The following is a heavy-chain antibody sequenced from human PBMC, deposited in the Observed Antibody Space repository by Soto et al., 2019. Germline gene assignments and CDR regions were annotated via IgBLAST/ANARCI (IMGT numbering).Heavy chain of an antibody. J-gene: IGHJ4*02. D-gene: IGHD6-19*01. CDR2: ISYDGSSK. Sequence: GGSLRLSCVASGFTFSSFSFHWVRQAPCKGLEWLALISYDGSSKYNADSVKGRFTISRENSNNTLYLQLSSLRPEDTAVYYCARTTAVAGTPEFDYWGQGALVTVXS. V-gene: IGHV3-30-3*01. CDR3: ARTTAVAGTPEFDY. CDR1: GFTFSSFS.